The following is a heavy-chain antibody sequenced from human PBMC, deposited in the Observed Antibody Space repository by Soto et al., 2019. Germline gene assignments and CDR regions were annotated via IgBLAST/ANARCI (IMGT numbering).Heavy chain of an antibody. CDR1: GFTFDDYA. CDR3: AKDRSPGYSSGRPQGNYYYYMDV. Sequence: GGSLRLSCAASGFTFDDYAMHWVRQAPGKGLEWVSGISWNSGSIGYADSVKGRFTISRDNAKNSLYLQMNSLRAEDTALYYCAKDRSPGYSSGRPQGNYYYYMDVWGKGTTVTVSS. J-gene: IGHJ6*03. CDR2: ISWNSGSI. D-gene: IGHD6-19*01. V-gene: IGHV3-9*01.